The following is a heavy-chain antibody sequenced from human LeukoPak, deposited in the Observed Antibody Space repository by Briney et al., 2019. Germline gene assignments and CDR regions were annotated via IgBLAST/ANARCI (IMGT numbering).Heavy chain of an antibody. D-gene: IGHD3-10*01. V-gene: IGHV3-23*01. Sequence: GGSLRLSCAASGFTFSSYAMSWVRQAPGKGLEWVSAISGSGGSTYYADSVKGRFTISRDNSKNTLYLQMNSLRAEDTAVYYCARARDYGSGSYLYYFDYWGQGTLVTVSS. CDR2: ISGSGGST. CDR3: ARARDYGSGSYLYYFDY. J-gene: IGHJ4*02. CDR1: GFTFSSYA.